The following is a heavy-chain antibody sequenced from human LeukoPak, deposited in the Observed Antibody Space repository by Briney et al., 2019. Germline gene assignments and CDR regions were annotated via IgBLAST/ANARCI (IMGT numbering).Heavy chain of an antibody. CDR3: ARDRKRAYYGVDV. CDR2: IYYSGST. Sequence: SETLSLTCTVSGGSISSYYWSWIRQPPGKGLEWIGYIYYSGSTNYNPSLKSRVTISVDTSKNQFSLKLSSVTAADTAVYYCARDRKRAYYGVDVWGQGTTVTVSS. J-gene: IGHJ6*02. CDR1: GGSISSYY. V-gene: IGHV4-59*12.